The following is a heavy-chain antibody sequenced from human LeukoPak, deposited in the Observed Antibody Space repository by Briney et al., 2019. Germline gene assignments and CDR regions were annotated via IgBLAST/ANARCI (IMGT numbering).Heavy chain of an antibody. Sequence: PGGSLRLSCAASGFTFSSYSMNWVRQAPGKGLEWVAYISKSITRKHCADSVEGRFIISRDNAKNSLYLQMKSLRDEDTAVYYCARLPVVVVAATHYYFDYWGQGTLVTVSS. V-gene: IGHV3-48*02. CDR1: GFTFSSYS. CDR2: ISKSITRK. CDR3: ARLPVVVVAATHYYFDY. D-gene: IGHD2-15*01. J-gene: IGHJ4*02.